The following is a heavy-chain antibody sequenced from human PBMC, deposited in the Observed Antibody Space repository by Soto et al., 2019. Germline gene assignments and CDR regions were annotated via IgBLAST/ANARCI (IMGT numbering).Heavy chain of an antibody. CDR3: AKDIESSGWYAFDY. Sequence: EVQLVESGGGLVQPGRSLRHSCAASGFTFDDYAMHWVRQAPGKGLEWVSGISWNSGSIGYADSVKGRFTISRDNAKNSLYLQMNSLRAEDTALYYCAKDIESSGWYAFDYWGRGTLVTVSS. CDR2: ISWNSGSI. CDR1: GFTFDDYA. V-gene: IGHV3-9*01. D-gene: IGHD6-19*01. J-gene: IGHJ4*02.